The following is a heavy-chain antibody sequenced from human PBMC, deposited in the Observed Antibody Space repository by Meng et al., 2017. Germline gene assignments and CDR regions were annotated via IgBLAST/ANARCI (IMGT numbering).Heavy chain of an antibody. CDR2: IYWDDDK. J-gene: IGHJ4*02. CDR1: GFSLSIMGVG. V-gene: IGHV2-5*02. CDR3: AHCLYSSSCDY. Sequence: NRTHALELPCTFPGFSLSIMGVGVGWIRQPPGKALEWLALIYWDDDKRYSPSLKSRLTITKDTSKNLVVLTMTNMDPVDTATFYCAHCLYSSSCDYWGQRTLVTVSS. D-gene: IGHD6-13*01.